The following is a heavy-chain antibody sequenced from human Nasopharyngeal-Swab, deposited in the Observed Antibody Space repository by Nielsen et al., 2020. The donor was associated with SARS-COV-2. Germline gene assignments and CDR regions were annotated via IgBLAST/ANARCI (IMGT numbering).Heavy chain of an antibody. J-gene: IGHJ6*02. D-gene: IGHD3-10*01. CDR2: INHSGST. CDR3: ASSPLWFGEPEHGMDV. Sequence: RQAPGKGLEWIGEINHSGSTNYNPSLKSRVTISVDTSKNQFSLKLSSVTAADTAVYHCASSPLWFGEPEHGMDVWGQGTTVTVSS. V-gene: IGHV4-34*01.